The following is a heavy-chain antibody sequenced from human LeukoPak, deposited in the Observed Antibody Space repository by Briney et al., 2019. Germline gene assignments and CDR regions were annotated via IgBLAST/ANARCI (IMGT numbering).Heavy chain of an antibody. J-gene: IGHJ5*02. CDR1: GGSFSGYY. CDR2: INHSGST. V-gene: IGHV4-34*01. Sequence: SETLSLTCAVYGGSFSGYYWSWIRQPPGKGLEWIGEINHSGSTNYNPSLKSRVTISVDTSKNQFSLKLSSVTAADTAVYYCARQGIYSYNWFDPWGQGTLVTVSS. CDR3: ARQGIYSYNWFDP. D-gene: IGHD1-26*01.